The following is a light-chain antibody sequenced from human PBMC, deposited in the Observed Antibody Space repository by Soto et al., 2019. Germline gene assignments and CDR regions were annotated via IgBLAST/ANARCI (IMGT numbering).Light chain of an antibody. CDR1: SSDVGGYSY. CDR2: EVS. Sequence: QSVLTQPASVSGSPGQSITISCTGTSSDVGGYSYVSWYQQHPGKTPKLMIYEVSNRPSGVSHRFSGSKSGNTASLTISGLQTEDEADYYCSSFSSITRAVFGGGTKVTVL. V-gene: IGLV2-14*01. CDR3: SSFSSITRAV. J-gene: IGLJ2*01.